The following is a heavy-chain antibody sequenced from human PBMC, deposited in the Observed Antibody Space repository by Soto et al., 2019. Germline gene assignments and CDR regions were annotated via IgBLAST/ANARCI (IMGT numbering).Heavy chain of an antibody. V-gene: IGHV3-48*03. D-gene: IGHD6-6*01. CDR1: GFTFSSFE. CDR3: ARATYSSSYYFDS. Sequence: GGFLRLSCAASGFTFSSFEMNWVRQAPGKGLEWVSKIGSSGSTIWYADSVKGRFTISRDNAKNSLYLQMNSLRGEDTAVYYCARATYSSSYYFDSWGQGTLVTVSS. J-gene: IGHJ4*02. CDR2: IGSSGSTI.